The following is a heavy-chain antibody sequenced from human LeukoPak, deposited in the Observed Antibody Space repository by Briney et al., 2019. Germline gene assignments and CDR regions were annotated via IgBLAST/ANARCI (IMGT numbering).Heavy chain of an antibody. J-gene: IGHJ4*02. V-gene: IGHV3-30*18. D-gene: IGHD6-19*01. CDR3: AKDRYSSGWYSDFDY. Sequence: PGGSLRLSCAASGFTFSSYEMNWVRQAPGKGLEWVAVISDDGSNKYYGDSVKGRFTISRDNSKNTVYLQMNSLRAEDTAVYYCAKDRYSSGWYSDFDYWGQGTLVTVSS. CDR1: GFTFSSYE. CDR2: ISDDGSNK.